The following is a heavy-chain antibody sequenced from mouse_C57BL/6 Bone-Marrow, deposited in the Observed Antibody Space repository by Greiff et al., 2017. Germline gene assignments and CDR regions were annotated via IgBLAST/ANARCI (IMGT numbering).Heavy chain of an antibody. Sequence: EVQLQQSGPGLVKPSQSLSLTCSVTGYSITSGYYWNWIRQFPGNKQEWMGYISYDGSNNYNPSLKNRISITRDTSKNQFFLKLNSVTTEDTATYYCAREVTGIFFDYWGQGTTLTVSS. V-gene: IGHV3-6*01. D-gene: IGHD4-1*01. CDR2: ISYDGSN. CDR3: AREVTGIFFDY. CDR1: GYSITSGYY. J-gene: IGHJ2*01.